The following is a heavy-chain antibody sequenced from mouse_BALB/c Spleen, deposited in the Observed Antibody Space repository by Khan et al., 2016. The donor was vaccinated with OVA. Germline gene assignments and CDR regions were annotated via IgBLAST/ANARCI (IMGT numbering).Heavy chain of an antibody. V-gene: IGHV2-6-7*01. D-gene: IGHD1-2*01. CDR2: IWGDGST. Sequence: QVQLKQSGPGLVAPSQSLSITCTVSGFSLTGFGINWVRQPPGKGLEWLGMIWGDGSTDYNSVLKSRLSISKDNSKSQVFLKMNSLQTDDTARYYCAREQRLGVFAYWGQGTLVTVSA. J-gene: IGHJ3*01. CDR3: AREQRLGVFAY. CDR1: GFSLTGFG.